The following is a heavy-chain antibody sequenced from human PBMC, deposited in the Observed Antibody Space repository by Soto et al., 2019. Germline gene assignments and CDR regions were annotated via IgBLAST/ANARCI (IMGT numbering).Heavy chain of an antibody. D-gene: IGHD3-16*01. CDR2: ISWNSGSI. CDR1: GFTFDDYA. J-gene: IGHJ4*02. V-gene: IGHV3-9*01. CDR3: AKGSTRLGELPPPHTIVY. Sequence: GGSLRLSCAASGFTFDDYAMHWVRQAPGKGLEWVSGISWNSGSIGYADSVKGRFTISRDNAKNSLYLQMNSLRAEDTALYYCAKGSTRLGELPPPHTIVYWGQGTLVTVFS.